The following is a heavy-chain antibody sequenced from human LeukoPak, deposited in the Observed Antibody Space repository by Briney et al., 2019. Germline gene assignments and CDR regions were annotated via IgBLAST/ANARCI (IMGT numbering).Heavy chain of an antibody. Sequence: GGSLRLSCAASGFTFDDYAMNWVRQAPGKGPEWVSLISADGGSIHYAGSVRGRFTISRDNSKDSLYLQMNSLRTYVTAFYYCTKGDQWLLHKWGQGSQVTVSS. D-gene: IGHD3-22*01. V-gene: IGHV3-43*02. CDR3: TKGDQWLLHK. CDR2: ISADGGSI. J-gene: IGHJ4*02. CDR1: GFTFDDYA.